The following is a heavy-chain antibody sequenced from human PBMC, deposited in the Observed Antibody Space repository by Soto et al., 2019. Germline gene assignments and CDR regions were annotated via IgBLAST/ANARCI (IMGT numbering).Heavy chain of an antibody. J-gene: IGHJ4*02. D-gene: IGHD6-13*01. CDR3: VRDSGAKLSSS. V-gene: IGHV1-69*13. CDR1: GGTFSSYR. CDR2: IVPIYRTA. Sequence: SVKVSCKASGGTFSSYRINWVRQAPGQGLEWVGGIVPIYRTADYAQKFQGRVTITADESARTSYMELRSLKSQDTAVYYCVRDSGAKLSSSWGKGTLVTVSS.